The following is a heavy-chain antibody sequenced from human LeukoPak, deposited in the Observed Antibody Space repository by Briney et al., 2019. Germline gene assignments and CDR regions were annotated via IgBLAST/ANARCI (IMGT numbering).Heavy chain of an antibody. J-gene: IGHJ6*03. CDR1: GGSISSGGYY. CDR2: IYHSGST. D-gene: IGHD1-26*01. V-gene: IGHV4-30-2*01. CDR3: ARRVGATLYYYYYMDV. Sequence: SETLSLTCTVSGGSISSGGYYWSWIRQPPGKGLEWIGYIYHSGSTYYNPSLKSRVTISVDRSKNQFSLKLSSVTAADTAVYYCARRVGATLYYYYYMDVWGKGTTVTVSS.